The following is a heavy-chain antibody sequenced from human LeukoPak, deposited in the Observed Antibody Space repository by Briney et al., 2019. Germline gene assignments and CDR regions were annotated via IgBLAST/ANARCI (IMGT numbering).Heavy chain of an antibody. D-gene: IGHD2-2*01. V-gene: IGHV4-4*07. CDR1: GGSISSYY. CDR3: ARDFGCSSTSCPPAFDI. CDR2: IYTSGST. Sequence: SETLSLTCTVSGGSISSYYWSWIRQPAGKGLEWIGRIYTSGSTNYNPSLKSRVTISVDTSKNQFSLKLSSVTAADTAVYYCARDFGCSSTSCPPAFDIWGQGTMVTVSS. J-gene: IGHJ3*02.